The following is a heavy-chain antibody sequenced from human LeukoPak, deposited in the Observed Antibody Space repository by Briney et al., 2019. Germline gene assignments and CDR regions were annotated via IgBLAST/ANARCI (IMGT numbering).Heavy chain of an antibody. D-gene: IGHD6-19*01. J-gene: IGHJ4*02. CDR3: ARGWYNFDY. CDR2: INNSGDRR. V-gene: IGHV3-23*01. Sequence: GGSLRLSCAASGFIFSNYAMSWVRQPPGKGLEWVSGINNSGDRRFYADSVKGRFTISRDNSKNTLYLQMNSLRDEDTAVYYCARGWYNFDYWGQGTRVTVSS. CDR1: GFIFSNYA.